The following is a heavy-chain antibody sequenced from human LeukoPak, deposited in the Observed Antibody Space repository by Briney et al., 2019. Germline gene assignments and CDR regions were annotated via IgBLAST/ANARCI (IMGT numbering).Heavy chain of an antibody. J-gene: IGHJ4*02. CDR1: GGSISSSSYY. D-gene: IGHD6-13*01. Sequence: SETLSLTCSVSGGSISSSSYYWGWIRQPPGKGLEWIGSVFYSGSTYYNPSLKSRVTTSVDTSKNQFSLKLTSMTAADPAVYYCATLPSAAAAPDYFDYWGRGILVTLSS. CDR3: ATLPSAAAAPDYFDY. CDR2: VFYSGST. V-gene: IGHV4-39*01.